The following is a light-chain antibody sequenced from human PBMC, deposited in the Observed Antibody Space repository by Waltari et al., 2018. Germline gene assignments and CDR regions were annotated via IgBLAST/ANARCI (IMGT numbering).Light chain of an antibody. Sequence: QSALTPPASVSGSPGQSITISCTGSSRAVGNYDFVSWYQQYPGKAPKVIIYEVNKRPSGVSDRFSGSKSGNTASLTISGLQPEDEADYHCCSYATRNTPVAFGGGTKVTLL. CDR1: SRAVGNYDF. CDR2: EVN. V-gene: IGLV2-23*02. J-gene: IGLJ2*01. CDR3: CSYATRNTPVA.